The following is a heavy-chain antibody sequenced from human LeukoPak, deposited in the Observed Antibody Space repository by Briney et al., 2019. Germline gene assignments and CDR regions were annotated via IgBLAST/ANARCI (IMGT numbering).Heavy chain of an antibody. V-gene: IGHV3-53*01. J-gene: IGHJ4*02. D-gene: IGHD1-14*01. Sequence: GRSLRLSSTASGLTVIITDMKWVRQAPGKVLEWVSVLYSDGNTKYADSVQGRFTISRDNSKNTLYLEMNSLSPDDTAVYYCARGVEPLAANTLAYWGQGTLVTVSS. CDR2: LYSDGNT. CDR1: GLTVIITD. CDR3: ARGVEPLAANTLAY.